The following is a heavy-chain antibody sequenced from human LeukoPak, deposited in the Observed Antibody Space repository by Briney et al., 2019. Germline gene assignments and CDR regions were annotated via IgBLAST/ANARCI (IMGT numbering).Heavy chain of an antibody. CDR2: ISAYNGNT. J-gene: IGHJ4*02. D-gene: IGHD3-9*01. CDR1: GYTFTSYG. Sequence: GASVKVSCKASGYTFTSYGISWVRQAPGQGLEWMGWISAYNGNTNYAQKLQGRVTMTTDTSTSTAYMELRSLRSDDTAVYYCGVLRYFDWLPRYWGQGILVTVSS. CDR3: GVLRYFDWLPRY. V-gene: IGHV1-18*04.